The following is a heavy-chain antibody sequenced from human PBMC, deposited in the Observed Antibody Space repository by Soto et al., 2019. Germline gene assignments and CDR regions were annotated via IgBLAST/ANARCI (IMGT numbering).Heavy chain of an antibody. CDR3: AGFGWCDRDDT. CDR1: GSYITSGDYH. V-gene: IGHV4-30-4*01. CDR2: ISHSETP. Sequence: PSETLSLTCSVSGSYITSGDYHWTWQSQAPGKGLEWIGYISHSETPNPRPALKNRISISSDISMNQFSLRLNSVTAADTAVYFCAGFGWCDRDDTWGQGTLVTVSS. J-gene: IGHJ4*02. D-gene: IGHD2-15*01.